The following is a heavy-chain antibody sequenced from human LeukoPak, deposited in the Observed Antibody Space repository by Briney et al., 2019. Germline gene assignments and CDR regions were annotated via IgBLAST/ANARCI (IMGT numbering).Heavy chain of an antibody. CDR1: GYTFTSYD. D-gene: IGHD5-18*01. CDR2: MNPNSGNT. V-gene: IGHV1-8*01. CDR3: ARGRWIQLYGGDWFDP. Sequence: ASVKVSCKASGYTFTSYDINWVRQATGQGLEWMGWMNPNSGNTGYAQKFQGRVTMTRNTSISTAYMELSSLRSEDTAVYYCARGRWIQLYGGDWFDPWGQGTLVTVSS. J-gene: IGHJ5*02.